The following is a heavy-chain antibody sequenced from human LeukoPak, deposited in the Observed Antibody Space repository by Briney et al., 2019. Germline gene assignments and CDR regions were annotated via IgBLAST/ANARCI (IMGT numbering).Heavy chain of an antibody. CDR1: GYTFTSYD. J-gene: IGHJ6*02. CDR2: MNPNSGNT. V-gene: IGHV1-8*01. CDR3: ARRPSLLAAAGTAALGYHGMDV. Sequence: GASVKVSCKASGYTFTSYDINWVRQATGQGLEWMGWMNPNSGNTGYAQKFQGRVTITADESTSTAYMELSSLRSEDTAVYYCARRPSLLAAAGTAALGYHGMDVWGQGTTVTVSS. D-gene: IGHD6-13*01.